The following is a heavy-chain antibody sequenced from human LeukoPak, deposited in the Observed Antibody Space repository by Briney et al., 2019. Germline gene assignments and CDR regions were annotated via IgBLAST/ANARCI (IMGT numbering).Heavy chain of an antibody. Sequence: SETLSLTCTVSGGSISSRSYYWGWIRQPPGKGLEWIGSIYYSGSTYYNPSLKSRVTISVDTSKNQFSLKLSSVTAVDTAVYYCARHPPYDSSGYYFAGLRGAFDIWGQGTMVTVSS. J-gene: IGHJ3*02. CDR3: ARHPPYDSSGYYFAGLRGAFDI. D-gene: IGHD3-22*01. CDR1: GGSISSRSYY. CDR2: IYYSGST. V-gene: IGHV4-39*01.